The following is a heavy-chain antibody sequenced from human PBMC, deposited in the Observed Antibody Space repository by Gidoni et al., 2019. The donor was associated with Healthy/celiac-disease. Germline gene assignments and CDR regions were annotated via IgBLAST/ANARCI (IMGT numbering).Heavy chain of an antibody. CDR1: YGSYA. J-gene: IGHJ6*02. V-gene: IGHV3-30*01. CDR3: AREYQLLSGGMDV. Sequence: YGSYAMHWVRQAPGKGLEWVAVISYDGSNKYYADSVKGRFTISRDNSKNTLYLQMNSLRAEDTAVYYCAREYQLLSGGMDVWGQGTTVTVSS. CDR2: ISYDGSNK. D-gene: IGHD2-2*01.